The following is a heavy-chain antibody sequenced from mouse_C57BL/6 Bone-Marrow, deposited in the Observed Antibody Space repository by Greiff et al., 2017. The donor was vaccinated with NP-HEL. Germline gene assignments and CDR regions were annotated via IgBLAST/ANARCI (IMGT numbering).Heavy chain of an antibody. J-gene: IGHJ2*01. D-gene: IGHD1-1*01. Sequence: EVKLMESGGGLVQPGGSLKLSCAASGFTFSDYYMYWVRQTPEKRLEWVAYISNGGGSTYYPDTVKGRFTISRDNAKNTLYLQMSRLKSEDTAMYYCARQGYGSSLFFDYWGQGTTLTVSS. V-gene: IGHV5-12*01. CDR1: GFTFSDYY. CDR2: ISNGGGST. CDR3: ARQGYGSSLFFDY.